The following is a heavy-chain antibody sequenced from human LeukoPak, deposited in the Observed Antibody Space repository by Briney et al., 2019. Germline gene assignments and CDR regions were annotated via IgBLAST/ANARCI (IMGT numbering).Heavy chain of an antibody. D-gene: IGHD1-26*01. V-gene: IGHV4-61*02. Sequence: SQTLSLTCTVSGGSISGGSDYWSWIRQPAGKGLEWIGRIHTSGRTNYNPSLKSRVTISVDTSKNQFSLKLSSVTAADTAVYYCASGKQGHNWFDPWGQGTLVTVSS. CDR2: IHTSGRT. J-gene: IGHJ5*02. CDR1: GGSISGGSDY. CDR3: ASGKQGHNWFDP.